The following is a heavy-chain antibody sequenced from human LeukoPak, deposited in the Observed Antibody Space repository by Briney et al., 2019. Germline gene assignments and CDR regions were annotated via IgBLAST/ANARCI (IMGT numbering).Heavy chain of an antibody. J-gene: IGHJ4*02. CDR3: ARRSGYYFIDY. D-gene: IGHD3-22*01. V-gene: IGHV4-38-2*01. Sequence: SETLSLTCPVSGYSISSGYYWGWIRQPPGKGLEWIGSIYHSGSTYYNPSLKSRVIISVDTSKNQFSLKLSSVTAADTAVHYCARRSGYYFIDYWGQGTLVTVSS. CDR2: IYHSGST. CDR1: GYSISSGYY.